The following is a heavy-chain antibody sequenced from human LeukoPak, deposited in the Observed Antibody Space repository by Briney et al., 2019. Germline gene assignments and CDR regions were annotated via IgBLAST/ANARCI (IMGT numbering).Heavy chain of an antibody. D-gene: IGHD2-2*01. Sequence: ASVKVSCKVSGYTLTELSMHWVRQAPGKGLEWMGGFDPEDGETIYAQKFQGRVTMTEDTSTDTAYMELSSLRSQDTAVYYCATACGRYCSSTPTDAFDIWGQGTMVTVSS. CDR3: ATACGRYCSSTPTDAFDI. CDR2: FDPEDGET. CDR1: GYTLTELS. V-gene: IGHV1-24*01. J-gene: IGHJ3*02.